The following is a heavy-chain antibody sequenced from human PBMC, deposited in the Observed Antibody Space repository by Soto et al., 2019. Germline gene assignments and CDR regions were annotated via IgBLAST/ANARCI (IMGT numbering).Heavy chain of an antibody. J-gene: IGHJ4*02. Sequence: GGSLRLSCAASGFTFSSYEMNWVRQAPGKRLEWVSYISSSGSTIYDADSVKGRFTISRDNAKNSLYLQMNSLRAEETAVYYCARVGRLVIPATSSFDYWGQGTLVTVSS. D-gene: IGHD3-9*01. CDR3: ARVGRLVIPATSSFDY. CDR1: GFTFSSYE. CDR2: ISSSGSTI. V-gene: IGHV3-48*03.